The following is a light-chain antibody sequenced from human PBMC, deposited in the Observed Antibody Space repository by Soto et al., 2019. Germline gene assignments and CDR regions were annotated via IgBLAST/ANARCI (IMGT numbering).Light chain of an antibody. V-gene: IGKV3-20*01. J-gene: IGKJ1*01. CDR1: QSVSSSY. CDR3: QQYGSSPET. CDR2: GAS. Sequence: EIVLTQSPGTLSLSPGERATLSCRASQSVSSSYLAWYQQKPGQAPRLLIYGASSRATVIPDRFSGSGSGTDFTLSISRLEPADFAVYYCQQYGSSPETFGQGTKVEI.